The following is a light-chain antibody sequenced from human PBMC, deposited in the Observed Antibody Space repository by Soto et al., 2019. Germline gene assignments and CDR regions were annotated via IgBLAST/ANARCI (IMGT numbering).Light chain of an antibody. J-gene: IGKJ5*01. CDR1: QSVGNN. CDR2: YAS. Sequence: EIMMTQSPATLSVSPGERVTLSCRASQSVGNNIAWYQQKPGQTPSLLIYYASTRATGIPARFSGSGSGTEFTLPISSLQSEDFAPYYCQQYNHWPPITFGQGTRLEIK. CDR3: QQYNHWPPIT. V-gene: IGKV3-15*01.